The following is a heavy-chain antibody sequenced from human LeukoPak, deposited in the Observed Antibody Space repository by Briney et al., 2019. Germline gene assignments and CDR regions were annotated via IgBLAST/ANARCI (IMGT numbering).Heavy chain of an antibody. CDR1: GYTFTSYG. V-gene: IGHV1-18*01. Sequence: AASVTVSCKASGYTFTSYGISWVRQAPGQGLEWMGWISAYNGNTNYAQKLQGRVIMTTDTSTSTAYMELRSLRSDDTAVYYCARASHGIAAASWFDPWGQGTLVTVSS. D-gene: IGHD6-13*01. CDR3: ARASHGIAAASWFDP. J-gene: IGHJ5*02. CDR2: ISAYNGNT.